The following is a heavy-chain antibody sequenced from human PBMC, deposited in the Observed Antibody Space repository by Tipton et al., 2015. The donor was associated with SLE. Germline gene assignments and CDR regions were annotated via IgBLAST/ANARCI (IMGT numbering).Heavy chain of an antibody. V-gene: IGHV4-39*07. CDR2: IYYSGST. CDR1: GGSISSSSYY. Sequence: LRLSCTVSGGSISSSSYYWGWIRQPPGKGLAWIGSIYYSGSTYYNPSPKSRVTISVDTSKNQFSLKLSSVTAADTAVYYCARDQTDIVVVPAAKGGFDYWGQGTLVTVSS. CDR3: ARDQTDIVVVPAAKGGFDY. J-gene: IGHJ4*02. D-gene: IGHD2-2*01.